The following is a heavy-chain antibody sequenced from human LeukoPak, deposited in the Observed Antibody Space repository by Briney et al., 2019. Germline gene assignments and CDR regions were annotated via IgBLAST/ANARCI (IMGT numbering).Heavy chain of an antibody. V-gene: IGHV4-39*07. Sequence: SETLSLTCTVSGVSISSSSYYWGWIRQPPGKGLEWIGSIYYSGSTYYNPSLKSRVTISVDTSKNQFFLKLSSVTAADTAVYYCARADIVVVVAAPIPSFDYWGQGTLVTVSS. J-gene: IGHJ4*02. CDR1: GVSISSSSYY. CDR2: IYYSGST. D-gene: IGHD2-15*01. CDR3: ARADIVVVVAAPIPSFDY.